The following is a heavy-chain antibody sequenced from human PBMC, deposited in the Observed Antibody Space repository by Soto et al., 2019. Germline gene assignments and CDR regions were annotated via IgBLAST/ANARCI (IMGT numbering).Heavy chain of an antibody. CDR2: ISAYNGNT. J-gene: IGHJ4*02. V-gene: IGHV1-18*03. CDR3: ARAISEFGELLYYPFDY. Sequence: ASVKVSCKASGYTFTSYGISWVRQAPGQGLEWMGWISAYNGNTNYAQKLQGRVTMTTDTSTSTAYMELRSLRSDDMTVYYCARAISEFGELLYYPFDYWGQGTLVTVSS. D-gene: IGHD3-10*01. CDR1: GYTFTSYG.